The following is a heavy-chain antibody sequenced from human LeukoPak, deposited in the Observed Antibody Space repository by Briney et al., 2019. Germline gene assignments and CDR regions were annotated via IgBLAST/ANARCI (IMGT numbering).Heavy chain of an antibody. CDR1: GFTFSSYG. J-gene: IGHJ6*03. CDR2: IWYDGSNK. V-gene: IGHV3-33*01. Sequence: GGSLRLSCAASGFTFSSYGMHWVRRAPGKGLEWVAVIWYDGSNKYYADSVKGRFTISRDNSKNTLYLQMNSLRAEDTVVYYCAITGEQLAPGLSFYYYYMDVWGKGTTVTVSS. D-gene: IGHD3-16*01. CDR3: AITGEQLAPGLSFYYYYMDV.